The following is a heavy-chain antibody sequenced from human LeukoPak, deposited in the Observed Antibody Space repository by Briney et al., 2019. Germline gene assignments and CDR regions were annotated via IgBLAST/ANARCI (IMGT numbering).Heavy chain of an antibody. J-gene: IGHJ4*02. CDR1: GFTFSRYA. D-gene: IGHD2-2*01. V-gene: IGHV3-30*14. CDR3: ARWLVPAAMFDY. Sequence: GRSLRLSCAASGFTFSRYAMHWVRQTPGKGLGWVAVISYDESNRYYADSVKGRFTISRDNSKNTLYLQMNSLRAEDTAVYYCARWLVPAAMFDYWGQGTLVTVSS. CDR2: ISYDESNR.